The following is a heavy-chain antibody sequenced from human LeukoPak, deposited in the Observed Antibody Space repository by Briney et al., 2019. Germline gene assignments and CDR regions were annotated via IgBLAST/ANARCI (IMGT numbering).Heavy chain of an antibody. V-gene: IGHV1-18*01. D-gene: IGHD1-26*01. CDR1: GYTFTSYG. Sequence: VASVKVSCKAYGYTFTSYGISWVRQAPGQGLEWMGWISAYNGNTNYAQKLQGRVTMTTDTSTSTAYMELRSLRSDDTAVYYCARVAIVGATSLYYYGMDVWGQGTTVTVSS. J-gene: IGHJ6*02. CDR2: ISAYNGNT. CDR3: ARVAIVGATSLYYYGMDV.